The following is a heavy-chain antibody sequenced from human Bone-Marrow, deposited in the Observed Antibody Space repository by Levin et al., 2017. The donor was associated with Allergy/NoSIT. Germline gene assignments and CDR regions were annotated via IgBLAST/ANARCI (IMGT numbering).Heavy chain of an antibody. CDR2: IWYDGIKK. Sequence: GGSLRLSCAASGFMFNNYGMNWVRQAPGKGLEWVAVIWYDGIKKYYGDSVKGRFTISRDNSNNTLNLQLNSLRAEDTAVYYCTRCADNDYWGQGPLVTVSS. J-gene: IGHJ4*02. CDR1: GFMFNNYG. CDR3: TRCADNDY. V-gene: IGHV3-33*01.